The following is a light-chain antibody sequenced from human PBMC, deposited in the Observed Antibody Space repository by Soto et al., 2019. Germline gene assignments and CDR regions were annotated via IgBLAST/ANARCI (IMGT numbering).Light chain of an antibody. CDR1: QSVMGK. CDR3: QQSNNWPWT. Sequence: EVLMTQSPATLSVSPGERATLSCRDSQSVMGKLAWYQQTPGQAPRLIIYDASTRETGIPARFSGSGAGTECTLTISSLQSEDFSVDYCQQSNNWPWTFGQGTKVDIK. CDR2: DAS. V-gene: IGKV3-15*01. J-gene: IGKJ1*01.